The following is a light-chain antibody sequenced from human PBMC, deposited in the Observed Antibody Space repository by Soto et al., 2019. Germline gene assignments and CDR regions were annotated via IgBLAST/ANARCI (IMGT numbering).Light chain of an antibody. V-gene: IGKV1-33*01. CDR3: QQFHNLPLT. J-gene: IGKJ4*01. CDR1: QDIRDD. CDR2: DAS. Sequence: IQMTQSPSSLSASVGDRVTITCLASQDIRDDLNWYQQKPGKAPTLLIYDASDVETGVPSRFSGSGSGTEFIITITSLQPEDLATYYSQQFHNLPLTFGGGTKVEIK.